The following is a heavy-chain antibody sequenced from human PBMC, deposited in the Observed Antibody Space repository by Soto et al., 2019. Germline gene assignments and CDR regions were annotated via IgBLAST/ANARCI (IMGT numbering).Heavy chain of an antibody. CDR2: ISAYNGNT. CDR3: ARDDTIFGVVIIGVYYYGMDV. J-gene: IGHJ6*01. D-gene: IGHD3-3*01. CDR1: GYPFTSYG. Sequence: GSVKVSFKASGYPFTSYGISLVRQAPGQGLEWVGWISAYNGNTNYAQKLQGRVTMTTDTSTSTAYMELRSLRSDDTAVYYCARDDTIFGVVIIGVYYYGMDVWGQGTTVTVSS. V-gene: IGHV1-18*04.